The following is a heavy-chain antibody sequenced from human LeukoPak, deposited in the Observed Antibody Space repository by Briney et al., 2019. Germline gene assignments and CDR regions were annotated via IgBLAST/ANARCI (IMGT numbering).Heavy chain of an antibody. CDR3: AREEMGGTARSGALY. J-gene: IGHJ4*02. Sequence: PGRSLRLSCAASGFTLITYSINWVRQAPGKGLEWISSISANSSYIYYADSVKGRFTISRDNARNSLYLQMNNLRAEDTAVYYCAREEMGGTARSGALYWGQGTLVTVSS. CDR1: GFTLITYS. CDR2: ISANSSYI. D-gene: IGHD3-10*01. V-gene: IGHV3-21*01.